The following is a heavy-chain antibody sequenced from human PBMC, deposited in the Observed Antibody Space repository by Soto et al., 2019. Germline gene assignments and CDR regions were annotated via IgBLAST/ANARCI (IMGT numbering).Heavy chain of an antibody. V-gene: IGHV4-59*08. CDR3: ARRNYYYYYMDV. Sequence: SETLSLTCTVSGGSLSSYYWSWIRQPPGKGLEWIGYIYYSGSTNYNPSLKSRVTISVDTSKNQFSLKLSSVTAADTAAYYCARRNYYYYYMDVWGKGTTVTVSS. J-gene: IGHJ6*03. CDR1: GGSLSSYY. CDR2: IYYSGST.